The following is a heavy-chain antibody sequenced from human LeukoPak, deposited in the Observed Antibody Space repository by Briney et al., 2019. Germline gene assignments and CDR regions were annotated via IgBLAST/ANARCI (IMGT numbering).Heavy chain of an antibody. V-gene: IGHV4-39*01. CDR2: IYHSGSM. CDR3: ARHATSSTSGPPYDY. D-gene: IGHD5-24*01. CDR1: GGSINSSDYY. Sequence: SETLSLTSTVSGGSINSSDYYWGWIRQPPGKGLEWIGSIYHSGSMYASLKSRVTISVDTSKNQFSLKMSSVTAADTAVYYCARHATSSTSGPPYDYWGQGTLVTVSS. J-gene: IGHJ4*02.